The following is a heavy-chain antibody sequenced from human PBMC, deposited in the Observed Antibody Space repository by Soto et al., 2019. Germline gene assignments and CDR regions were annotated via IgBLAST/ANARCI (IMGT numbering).Heavy chain of an antibody. CDR3: ATYYYGSGSSYYYYYMDV. CDR1: GFTFSSYS. CDR2: ISSSSSTI. V-gene: IGHV3-48*01. Sequence: GGSLRLSCAASGFTFSSYSMNWVRQAPGKGLEWVSYISSSSSTIYYADSVKGRFTISRDNAKNSLYLQMNSLRAEDTAVYYCATYYYGSGSSYYYYYMDVWGKGTTVTVSS. D-gene: IGHD3-10*01. J-gene: IGHJ6*03.